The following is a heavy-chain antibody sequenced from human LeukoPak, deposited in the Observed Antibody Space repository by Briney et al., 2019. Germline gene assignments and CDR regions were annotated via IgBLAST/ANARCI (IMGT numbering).Heavy chain of an antibody. CDR2: IIPILGIA. J-gene: IGHJ2*01. CDR3: ARDAAMVRWYFDL. Sequence: SVKVSCKASGGTFSSYAISWVRQAPGQGLEWMGRIIPILGIANYAQKFQGRVTITADKSTSTAYMELGSLRSEDTAVYYCARDAAMVRWYFDLWGRGTLVTVSS. D-gene: IGHD5-18*01. CDR1: GGTFSSYA. V-gene: IGHV1-69*04.